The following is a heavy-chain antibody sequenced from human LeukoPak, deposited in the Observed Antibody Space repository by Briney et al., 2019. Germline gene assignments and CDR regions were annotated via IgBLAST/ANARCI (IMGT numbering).Heavy chain of an antibody. J-gene: IGHJ6*03. CDR2: ISGSGGST. CDR1: GFTFSSYA. V-gene: IGHV3-23*01. Sequence: GGSLRLSCAASGFTFSSYAMSWVRQAPGKGLEWVSAISGSGGSTYYADSVKGRFTVSRDNSKNTLYLQMNSLRAEDTAVYYCAKDLYSNYGPPYYYYMDVWGKGTTVTVSS. D-gene: IGHD4-11*01. CDR3: AKDLYSNYGPPYYYYMDV.